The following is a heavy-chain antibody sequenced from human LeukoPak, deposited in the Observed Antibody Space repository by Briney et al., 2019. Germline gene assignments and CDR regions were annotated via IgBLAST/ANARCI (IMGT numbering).Heavy chain of an antibody. CDR3: ARSARLMKGVVEVTALDD. CDR2: IKQDGSEK. CDR1: GFSFISYR. D-gene: IGHD3-3*01. J-gene: IGHJ4*02. V-gene: IGHV3-7*01. Sequence: GGSLRLSCAASGFSFISYRMSWVRQAAGKGLEWVANIKQDGSEKYYVDSVKGRFTIARDNAKNSVYLEMNSLRADDTAVYYCARSARLMKGVVEVTALDDWGQGTLVTVSS.